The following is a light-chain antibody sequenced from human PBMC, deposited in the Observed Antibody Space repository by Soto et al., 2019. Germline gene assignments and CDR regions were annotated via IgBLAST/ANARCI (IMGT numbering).Light chain of an antibody. CDR1: SSDVGGYNH. V-gene: IGLV2-14*01. Sequence: QSVLTQPASVSGSPGQSITISCTGTSSDVGGYNHGSWYQHHPGKAPKLMIYEVSNRPSGVSNRFSGSKSGNTASLTISGLQADDEADYYCTSHPSSNNRVLGTGAAVAVL. CDR2: EVS. CDR3: TSHPSSNNRV. J-gene: IGLJ1*01.